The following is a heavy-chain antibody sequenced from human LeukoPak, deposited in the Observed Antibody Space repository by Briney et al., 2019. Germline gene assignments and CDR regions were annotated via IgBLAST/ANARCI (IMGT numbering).Heavy chain of an antibody. Sequence: PGRSLRLSCAASGFTFSSYGMHWVRQAPGKGLEWVAVISYDGSNKYYADSVKGRFTISRDNSKNTLYLRMNSLRAEDTAVYYCARSIAAAGSSTRYYYGMDVWGQGTTVTVSS. V-gene: IGHV3-30*03. CDR2: ISYDGSNK. J-gene: IGHJ6*02. CDR3: ARSIAAAGSSTRYYYGMDV. D-gene: IGHD6-13*01. CDR1: GFTFSSYG.